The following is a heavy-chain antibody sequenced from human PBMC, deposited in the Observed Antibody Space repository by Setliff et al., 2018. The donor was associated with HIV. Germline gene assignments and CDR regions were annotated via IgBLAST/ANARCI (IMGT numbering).Heavy chain of an antibody. D-gene: IGHD7-27*01. V-gene: IGHV4-59*01. Sequence: KPPETLSLTCTVSGGSMKTFDWGWIRQPPGKGLEWIGYSRNSGCTNCNPSLQSRVTISVDTSKSQFSLTLRSVTAADTAVYYCGRDYWGSIDYWGQGILVTVSS. CDR1: GGSMKTFD. J-gene: IGHJ4*02. CDR3: GRDYWGSIDY. CDR2: SRNSGCT.